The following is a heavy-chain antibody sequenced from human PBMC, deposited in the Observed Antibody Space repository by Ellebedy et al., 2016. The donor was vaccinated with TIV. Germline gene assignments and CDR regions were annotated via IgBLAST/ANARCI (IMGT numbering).Heavy chain of an antibody. Sequence: SDTLSLTCSVPGASIATYYWSWIRQPAGKGLQWIGRIYTRGNTIHNPSLNSRVTMSVDTSKNQFSLKLTPVTAADTAVYFCARSARAAAATAGTFDIWGQGTMVTVSS. CDR1: GASIATYY. J-gene: IGHJ3*02. D-gene: IGHD6-13*01. CDR2: IYTRGNT. V-gene: IGHV4-4*07. CDR3: ARSARAAAATAGTFDI.